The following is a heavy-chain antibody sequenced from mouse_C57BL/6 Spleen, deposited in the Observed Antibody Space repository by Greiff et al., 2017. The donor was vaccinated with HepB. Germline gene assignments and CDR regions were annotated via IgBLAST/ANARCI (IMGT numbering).Heavy chain of an antibody. CDR3: TREGGNYGDFDY. CDR2: ISSGGDYI. Sequence: EVKLVESGEGLVKPGGSLKLSCAASGFTFSSYAMSWVRQTPEKRLEWVAYISSGGDYIYYADTVKGRFTISRDNARNTLYLQMSSLKSEDTAMYYCTREGGNYGDFDYWGQGTTLTVSS. CDR1: GFTFSSYA. D-gene: IGHD2-1*01. V-gene: IGHV5-9-1*02. J-gene: IGHJ2*01.